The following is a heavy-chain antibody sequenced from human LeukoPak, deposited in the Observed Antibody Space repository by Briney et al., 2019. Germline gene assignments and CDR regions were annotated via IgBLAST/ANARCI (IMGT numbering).Heavy chain of an antibody. J-gene: IGHJ4*02. CDR2: IYRGGNT. Sequence: GGSLSLSCAASGFTFSTDFMSWVRQAPGKGLEWVSVIYRGGNTYYVDSVKGRFTISRDNSKNMVYLQMNSLRVEDTAVYYCARGGYSYGRPFDHWGQGTLVTVSS. D-gene: IGHD5-18*01. V-gene: IGHV3-53*01. CDR3: ARGGYSYGRPFDH. CDR1: GFTFSTDF.